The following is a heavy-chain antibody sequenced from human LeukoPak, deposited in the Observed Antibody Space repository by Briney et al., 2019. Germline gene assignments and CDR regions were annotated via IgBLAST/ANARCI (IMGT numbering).Heavy chain of an antibody. Sequence: GGSLRLSCAASGFTFSNYAMTWVRQAPGKGLEWVSAISGGGGRTYYADSVKGRFTISRDNSKNTLYLQMNSLRAEDTAVYYCAKADGRDYFDYWGQGTLVTVSS. V-gene: IGHV3-23*01. CDR1: GFTFSNYA. CDR2: ISGGGGRT. J-gene: IGHJ4*02. D-gene: IGHD1-14*01. CDR3: AKADGRDYFDY.